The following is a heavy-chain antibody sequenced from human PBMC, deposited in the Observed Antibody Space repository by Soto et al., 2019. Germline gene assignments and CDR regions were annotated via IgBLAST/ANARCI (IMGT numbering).Heavy chain of an antibody. V-gene: IGHV1-69*01. Sequence: VQLVQSGGEVKKTGSSVKVSCKASGGTFNKFAFSWVRQAPGQGFEWMGGIIPVFRSANYAQRFRGRITITADEYTSTVYLYLNDLRSDDTAVYYCARRYCASDNCPLFYYFVDLWGLGTTVTVSS. CDR1: GGTFNKFA. J-gene: IGHJ6*02. CDR3: ARRYCASDNCPLFYYFVDL. D-gene: IGHD2-21*02. CDR2: IIPVFRSA.